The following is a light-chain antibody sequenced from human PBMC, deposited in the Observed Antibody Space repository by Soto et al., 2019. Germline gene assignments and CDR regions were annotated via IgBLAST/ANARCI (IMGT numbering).Light chain of an antibody. CDR1: SSNIGANYD. CDR3: QSYDSSLSGCV. V-gene: IGLV1-40*01. CDR2: DNT. J-gene: IGLJ1*01. Sequence: QCVLTHPPSGYGAPGQRVTISSTGSSSNIGANYDVHWYQQLPGTAPKLLIYDNTGRPSGVPDRFSGSKSGTSASLAITGLQAEDEADYYCQSYDSSLSGCVFGTGTKVTVL.